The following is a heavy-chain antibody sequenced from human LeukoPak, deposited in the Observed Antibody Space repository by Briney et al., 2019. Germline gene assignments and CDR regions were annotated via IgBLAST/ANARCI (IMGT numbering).Heavy chain of an antibody. CDR3: ARGSEYSSSWYSPYFRY. V-gene: IGHV1-69*04. D-gene: IGHD6-13*01. Sequence: SSVKVSCKASGGTFSSYAISWVRQAPGQGLEWMGRIIPILGIANYAQKFQGRVTITADKSTSTAYMELSSLRSEDTAVYYCARGSEYSSSWYSPYFRYWGQGTLVTVSS. CDR2: IIPILGIA. CDR1: GGTFSSYA. J-gene: IGHJ4*02.